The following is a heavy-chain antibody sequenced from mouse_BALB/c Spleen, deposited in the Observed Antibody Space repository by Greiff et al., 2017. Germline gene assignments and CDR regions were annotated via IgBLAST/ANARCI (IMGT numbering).Heavy chain of an antibody. Sequence: EVQVVESGGGLVQPGGSRKLSCAASGFTFSSFGMHWVRQAPEKGLEWVAYISSGSSTIYYADTVKGRFTISRDNPKNTLFLQMTSLRSEDTAMYYCARSYEGFAYWGQGTLVTVSA. V-gene: IGHV5-17*02. CDR3: ARSYEGFAY. D-gene: IGHD1-1*01. CDR1: GFTFSSFG. CDR2: ISSGSSTI. J-gene: IGHJ3*01.